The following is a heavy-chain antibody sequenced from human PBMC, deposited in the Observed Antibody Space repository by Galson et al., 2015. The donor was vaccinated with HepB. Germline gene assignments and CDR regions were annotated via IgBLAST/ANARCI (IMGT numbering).Heavy chain of an antibody. J-gene: IGHJ4*02. V-gene: IGHV3-9*01. CDR3: VKSRTFVGAPLDY. Sequence: SLRLSCAASGFTFDDSVMHWVRHAPGKGLEWVSGIGWKSDKIGYADSVKGRFTISRDNAKNSLYLQMNSLGAEDTALYYCVKSRTFVGAPLDYWGQGTLVIVSS. CDR1: GFTFDDSV. CDR2: IGWKSDKI. D-gene: IGHD1-26*01.